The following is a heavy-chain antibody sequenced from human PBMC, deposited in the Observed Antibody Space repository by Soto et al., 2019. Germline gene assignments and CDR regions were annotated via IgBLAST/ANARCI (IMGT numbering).Heavy chain of an antibody. J-gene: IGHJ6*02. CDR2: ISGSGGST. CDR1: GFTFSSYA. Sequence: VQLLESGGGLVQPGGSLRLSCAASGFTFSSYAMSWVRQAPGKGLEWVSAISGSGGSTYYADSVKGRFTISRDNSKNTRYLQMNSLRAEDTAVYYCAKAHIVVVPATHTYGMDVWGQGTTVTVSS. V-gene: IGHV3-23*01. D-gene: IGHD2-2*01. CDR3: AKAHIVVVPATHTYGMDV.